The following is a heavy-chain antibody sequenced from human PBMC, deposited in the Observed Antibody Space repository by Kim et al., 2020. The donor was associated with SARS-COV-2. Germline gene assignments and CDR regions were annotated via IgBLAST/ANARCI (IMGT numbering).Heavy chain of an antibody. J-gene: IGHJ4*02. CDR1: GGSISSGGYS. CDR3: TSKQPYCYDSYFDY. Sequence: SETLSLTCAVSGGSISSGGYSWSWIRQPPGKGLEWIGYIYHSGSTYYNPSLKSRVTISVDRSKNQFPLKLSSVTAADTAVYYCTSKQPYCYDSYFDYWGQGALVTVSS. CDR2: IYHSGST. D-gene: IGHD3-22*01. V-gene: IGHV4-30-2*01.